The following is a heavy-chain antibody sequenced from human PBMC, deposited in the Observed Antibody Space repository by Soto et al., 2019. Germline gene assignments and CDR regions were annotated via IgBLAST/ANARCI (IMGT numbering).Heavy chain of an antibody. CDR3: ARRIAVAGDKVFDY. D-gene: IGHD6-19*01. Sequence: SETLSLTCTVSGGSVSSGSYYWSWIRQPPGKGLEWIGYIYYSGSTNYNPSLKSRVTISVDTSKNQFSLKLSSVTAADTSVYYCARRIAVAGDKVFDYWGQGTLVTVSS. CDR2: IYYSGST. V-gene: IGHV4-61*01. CDR1: GGSVSSGSYY. J-gene: IGHJ4*02.